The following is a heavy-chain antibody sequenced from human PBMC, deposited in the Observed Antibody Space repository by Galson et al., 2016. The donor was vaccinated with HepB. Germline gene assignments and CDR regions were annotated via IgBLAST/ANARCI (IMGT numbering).Heavy chain of an antibody. Sequence: SLRLSCAASGFTFSHYGVHWVRQAPGKGLEWVAVISYDGSNKYSTESVKGRFTISRDNSKNTLFLQMNSLRVEDTAVYYCAKAPNPGTTFYPLDYWGQGSLVTVPS. CDR2: ISYDGSNK. CDR1: GFTFSHYG. J-gene: IGHJ4*02. CDR3: AKAPNPGTTFYPLDY. D-gene: IGHD1-7*01. V-gene: IGHV3-30*18.